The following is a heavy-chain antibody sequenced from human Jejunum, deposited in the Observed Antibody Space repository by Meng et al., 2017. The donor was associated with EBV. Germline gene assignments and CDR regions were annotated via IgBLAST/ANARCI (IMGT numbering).Heavy chain of an antibody. CDR1: GDTFNRYY. CDR2: INPTGDST. J-gene: IGHJ5*02. Sequence: QLVRAGAGVKKPGASVKVSCKVAGDTFNRYYMHWVRQAPGQGLEWMGIINPTGDSTTYAEKFQGRLTMTRDTSTTTAYMELSSLRSEDTAVYYCAGGMTIRQNWFDPWGQGTLVTVSS. CDR3: AGGMTIRQNWFDP. V-gene: IGHV1-46*02. D-gene: IGHD5-24*01.